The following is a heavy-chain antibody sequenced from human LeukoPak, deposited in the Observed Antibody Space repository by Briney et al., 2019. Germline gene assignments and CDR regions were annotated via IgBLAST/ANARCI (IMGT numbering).Heavy chain of an antibody. Sequence: GGSLRLSCAASGFTFSSYSMNWGRQAPGQGLKWFSSISSSSSYIYYADSVKGRFTISRDNAKNSLYLQMNSLRAEDTAVYYCARDSRKSRDYDFWSGYSNWFDPWGQGTLVTVSS. CDR3: ARDSRKSRDYDFWSGYSNWFDP. CDR1: GFTFSSYS. D-gene: IGHD3-3*01. V-gene: IGHV3-21*01. CDR2: ISSSSSYI. J-gene: IGHJ5*02.